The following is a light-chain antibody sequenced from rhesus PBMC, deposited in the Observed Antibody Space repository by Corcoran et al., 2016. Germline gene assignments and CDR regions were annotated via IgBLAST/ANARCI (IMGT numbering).Light chain of an antibody. CDR1: QGISSY. CDR3: QQYKSYPLT. J-gene: IGKJ4*01. Sequence: DIQMTQSPSSLSASVGDTVTITCRASQGISSYLNWFHQKPGKAPKLLIYAATTMQSGVPSRFSGSVSGTDFTLTISSLQPEDVATYYCQQYKSYPLTFGGGTKVEIK. V-gene: IGKV1-28*02. CDR2: AAT.